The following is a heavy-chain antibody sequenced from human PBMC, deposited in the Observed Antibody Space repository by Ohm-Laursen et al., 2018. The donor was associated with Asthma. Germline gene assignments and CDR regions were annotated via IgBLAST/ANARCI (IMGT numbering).Heavy chain of an antibody. D-gene: IGHD3-22*01. CDR3: ATTGFDSSDY. CDR2: IYYSGST. J-gene: IGHJ4*02. CDR1: GGSISSSSYY. Sequence: SDTLSLTCTVSGGSISSSSYYWGWIRQPPGKGLEWIGSIYYSGSTYYNPSLKSRVTISVDTSKNQFSLKLSSVTAADTAVYYCATTGFDSSDYWGQGTLVTVSS. V-gene: IGHV4-39*01.